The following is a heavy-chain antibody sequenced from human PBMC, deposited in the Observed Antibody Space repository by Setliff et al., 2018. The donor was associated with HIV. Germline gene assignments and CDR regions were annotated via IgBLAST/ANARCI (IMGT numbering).Heavy chain of an antibody. CDR2: INSDGSST. CDR3: ARDRDGATMVRGVIIRGGFDY. V-gene: IGHV3-74*01. D-gene: IGHD3-10*01. J-gene: IGHJ4*02. Sequence: GGSLRLSCAASGFTFSSYAMSWVRQAPGKGLVWVSLINSDGSSTSYGDSVKGRFTISRDNAKNSLYLQMNSLRAEDTAVYYCARDRDGATMVRGVIIRGGFDYWGQGTLVTVSS. CDR1: GFTFSSYA.